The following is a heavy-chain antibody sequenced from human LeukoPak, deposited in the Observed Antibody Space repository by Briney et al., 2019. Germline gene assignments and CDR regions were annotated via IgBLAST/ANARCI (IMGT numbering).Heavy chain of an antibody. CDR2: INHSGST. CDR1: GGSFSGYY. J-gene: IGHJ4*02. D-gene: IGHD3-3*01. V-gene: IGHV4-34*01. Sequence: PSETLSLTCAVYGGSFSGYYWSWIRQPPGKGLEWIGEINHSGSTNYNPSLKSRVTISVDTSKNQFSLKLSSVTAADTAVYYCARGIPTYYDFWSGYPKLYYFDYWGQGTLVTVSS. CDR3: ARGIPTYYDFWSGYPKLYYFDY.